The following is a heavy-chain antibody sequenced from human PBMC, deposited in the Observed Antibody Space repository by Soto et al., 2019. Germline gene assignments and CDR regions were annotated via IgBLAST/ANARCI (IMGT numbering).Heavy chain of an antibody. CDR2: TVIGGGT. Sequence: EVQLVETGGGLIQPGGSLSLSCEASGFTVTDNYIIWVRKPPGKGLEWVSTTVIGGGTNYADTVKGRFTVSRDNSKNTLYLQMNNLRVEDTAVYYCARKPPSAIQGWAFGMDVWGQGTTVFVSS. V-gene: IGHV3-53*02. CDR1: GFTVTDNY. CDR3: ARKPPSAIQGWAFGMDV. J-gene: IGHJ6*02. D-gene: IGHD2-2*01.